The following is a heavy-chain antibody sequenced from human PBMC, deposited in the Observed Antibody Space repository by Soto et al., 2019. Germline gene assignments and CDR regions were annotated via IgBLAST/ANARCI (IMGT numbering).Heavy chain of an antibody. D-gene: IGHD4-4*01. CDR2: IYYSGST. Sequence: SETLSLTCTVSGGSISSYYWSWIRQPPGKGLEWIGYIYYSGSTYYNPSLKSRVTISVDTSKNQFSLKLSSVTAADTAVYYCARDLGPYSNYNYYYYYGMDVWGQGTTVTVSS. CDR1: GGSISSYY. V-gene: IGHV4-59*12. CDR3: ARDLGPYSNYNYYYYYGMDV. J-gene: IGHJ6*02.